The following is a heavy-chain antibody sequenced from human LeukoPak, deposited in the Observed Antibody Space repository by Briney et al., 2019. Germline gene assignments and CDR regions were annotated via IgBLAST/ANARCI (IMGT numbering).Heavy chain of an antibody. CDR3: ARHGNIVPAAQLDY. J-gene: IGHJ4*02. CDR1: GGSFSGYY. V-gene: IGHV4-34*01. D-gene: IGHD2-2*01. Sequence: MPSETLSLTCAVYGGSFSGYYWSWIRQPPGKGLEWIGEINHSGSTNYNPSLKSRVTISVDTSKNQFSLKLSSVTAADTAVYYCARHGNIVPAAQLDYWGQGTLVTVSS. CDR2: INHSGST.